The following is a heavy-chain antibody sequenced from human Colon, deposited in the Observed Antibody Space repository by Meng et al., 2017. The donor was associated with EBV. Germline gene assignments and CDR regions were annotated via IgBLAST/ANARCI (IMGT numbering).Heavy chain of an antibody. CDR2: HSEST. V-gene: IGHV4-30-4*01. Sequence: LQDWGQGLVKPSHTLSLTFVVSGDFISSGNYHWSWIRQAPGKGLEWIGHSESTSYNPSLRSRVVISVDTAKNQFSLRLDSVTAADTAVYYCTTYAVGAGGRGYWGPGTLVTVSS. J-gene: IGHJ4*02. CDR1: GDFISSGNYH. D-gene: IGHD2-15*01. CDR3: TTYAVGAGGRGY.